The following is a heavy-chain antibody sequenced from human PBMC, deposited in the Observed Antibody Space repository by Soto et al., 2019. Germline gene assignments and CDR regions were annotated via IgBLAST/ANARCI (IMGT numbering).Heavy chain of an antibody. Sequence: HPGGSLRLACTASGFTFSRYWMSWVRQAPGKGLEWVANIRQDGSEKWYVDSVKGRFTISRDNAKNSLHLQMNSLRGEDTAVYYCARDLKYSGSSSHYGMHVWGQGTTVTASS. D-gene: IGHD6-6*01. CDR1: GFTFSRYW. CDR3: ARDLKYSGSSSHYGMHV. V-gene: IGHV3-7*01. CDR2: IRQDGSEK. J-gene: IGHJ6*02.